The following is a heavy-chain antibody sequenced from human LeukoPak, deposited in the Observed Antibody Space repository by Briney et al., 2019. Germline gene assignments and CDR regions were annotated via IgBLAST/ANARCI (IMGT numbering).Heavy chain of an antibody. Sequence: ASVKVSCKASGYTFTIYGISWVRQAPGQGLEWMGWISAYNGNTNYAQKLQGRVTMTTDTSTSTAYMELRSLRSDDTAVYYCAREAAMVSSEVVFFDYWGQGTLVTVSS. D-gene: IGHD5-18*01. CDR1: GYTFTIYG. CDR2: ISAYNGNT. V-gene: IGHV1-18*01. CDR3: AREAAMVSSEVVFFDY. J-gene: IGHJ4*02.